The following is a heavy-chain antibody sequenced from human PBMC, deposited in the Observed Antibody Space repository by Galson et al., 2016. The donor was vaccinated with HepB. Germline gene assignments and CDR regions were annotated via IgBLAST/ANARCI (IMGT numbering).Heavy chain of an antibody. D-gene: IGHD4-17*01. Sequence: SLRLSCAASGFIFTNHAMHWVRQAPGKGLEWVAVISYDGISKYYADSVKGRFTVSRDNSNNTLFLQMNSLTSEDTAVYYCARPDYGDYVAVYWGRGTLVTVSS. J-gene: IGHJ4*02. CDR3: ARPDYGDYVAVY. CDR1: GFIFTNHA. V-gene: IGHV3-30-3*01. CDR2: ISYDGISK.